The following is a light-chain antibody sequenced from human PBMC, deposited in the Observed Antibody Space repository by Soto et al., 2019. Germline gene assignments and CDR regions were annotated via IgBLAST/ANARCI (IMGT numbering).Light chain of an antibody. CDR3: SSYRSSSRV. V-gene: IGLV2-14*01. J-gene: IGLJ3*02. CDR2: EVT. Sequence: QLVLTQPASVSGSPGQSITISCTGTTSDVGGYNYVSWYQQHPGKAPKLMIYEVTNRPSGVSNRFSGSKSGSTASLTISGLQAEDEADYYCSSYRSSSRVFGGGTKVTVL. CDR1: TSDVGGYNY.